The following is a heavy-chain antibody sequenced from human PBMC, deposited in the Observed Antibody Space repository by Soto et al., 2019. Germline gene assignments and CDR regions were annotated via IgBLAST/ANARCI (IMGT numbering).Heavy chain of an antibody. CDR3: ARATIFGVVAFDY. J-gene: IGHJ4*02. CDR2: IKQDGSEK. V-gene: IGHV3-7*01. Sequence: GGSLRLSCAASGFTFSSYWMSWVRQAPGKGLEWVANIKQDGSEKYYVDSVKGRFTISRDNAKNSLYLQMNSLRAEDTAVYYCARATIFGVVAFDYWGQGTLVTVSS. CDR1: GFTFSSYW. D-gene: IGHD3-3*01.